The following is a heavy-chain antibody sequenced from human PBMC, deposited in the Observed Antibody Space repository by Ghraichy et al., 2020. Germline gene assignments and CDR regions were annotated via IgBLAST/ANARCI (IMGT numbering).Heavy chain of an antibody. CDR3: AREGVGARNDAFDI. Sequence: GSLRLSCAASGFTFSSYWMHWVRQAPGKGLVWVSRINSDGSSTSYAHSVKGRFTISRDNAKNTLYLQMNTLRAEDTAVYYCAREGVGARNDAFDIWGQGTVVTVSS. CDR1: GFTFSSYW. D-gene: IGHD1-26*01. V-gene: IGHV3-74*01. J-gene: IGHJ3*02. CDR2: INSDGSST.